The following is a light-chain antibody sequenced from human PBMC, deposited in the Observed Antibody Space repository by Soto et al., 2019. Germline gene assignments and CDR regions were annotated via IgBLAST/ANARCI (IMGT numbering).Light chain of an antibody. J-gene: IGKJ4*01. V-gene: IGKV1-39*01. CDR3: QQNYSTPPLT. CDR1: QGIKSY. Sequence: DIETTQSPSSLSISVGDTVTITCRASQGIKSYLNWYQQKPGKAPKLLIYGASSLQSGVPSRFSGSGSGTDFTLTISSLQPEDYATYYCQQNYSTPPLTFGGGTKVDIK. CDR2: GAS.